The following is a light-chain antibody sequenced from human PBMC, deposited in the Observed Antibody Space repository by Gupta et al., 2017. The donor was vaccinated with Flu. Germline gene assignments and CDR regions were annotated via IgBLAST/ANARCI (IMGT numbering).Light chain of an antibody. Sequence: DIQMTQSPSSLSASVGDRVTITCRASQSISSYLNWYQQKPGEAPKLLIYAASSLQSGVPSRFSGSGSGTDFTLTISRLQPEDFATYYFQQSYSTLTFGGGTKVEIK. CDR1: QSISSY. V-gene: IGKV1-39*01. CDR3: QQSYSTLT. J-gene: IGKJ4*01. CDR2: AAS.